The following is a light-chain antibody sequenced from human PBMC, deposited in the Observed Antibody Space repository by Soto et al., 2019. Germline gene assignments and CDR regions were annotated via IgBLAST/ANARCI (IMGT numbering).Light chain of an antibody. CDR3: QKYNQWPWT. Sequence: EIVMTQSPATLSVSPGERATLSCRASQSVSINLAWYQQKPGQVPRLLIYGASTRANGIPARFSGSGFGTEFTLTISSLQSEDFGIYYCQKYNQWPWTFGPGTKVDIK. CDR1: QSVSIN. V-gene: IGKV3-15*01. CDR2: GAS. J-gene: IGKJ1*01.